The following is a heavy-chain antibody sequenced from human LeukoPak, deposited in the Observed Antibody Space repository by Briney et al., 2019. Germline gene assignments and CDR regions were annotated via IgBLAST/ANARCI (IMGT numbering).Heavy chain of an antibody. V-gene: IGHV3-11*01. CDR1: GFTFSDYY. D-gene: IGHD1-26*01. Sequence: GGSLRLSCAASGFTFSDYYMGWVRQAPGKGLEWISYISSSGSTTYYADSVKGRFTISRDNAKNSPYLQMNSLRAGDTAVCYCARGTQWGLYYFDYWGRGTLVTVSS. CDR2: ISSSGSTT. J-gene: IGHJ4*02. CDR3: ARGTQWGLYYFDY.